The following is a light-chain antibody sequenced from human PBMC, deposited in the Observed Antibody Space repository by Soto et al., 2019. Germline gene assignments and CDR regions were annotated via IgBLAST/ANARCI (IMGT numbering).Light chain of an antibody. CDR1: SSDVGGFDY. CDR3: SSYSTDNTLV. J-gene: IGLJ3*02. Sequence: HSVLTQPASVSGSLGQSITISCTGTSSDVGGFDYVSWYQQHPGKAPNLIIYEVTHRPSGVSHRFSASKSDNTASLTISGLLAEDEADYYCSSYSTDNTLVFGGGTKLTVL. CDR2: EVT. V-gene: IGLV2-14*01.